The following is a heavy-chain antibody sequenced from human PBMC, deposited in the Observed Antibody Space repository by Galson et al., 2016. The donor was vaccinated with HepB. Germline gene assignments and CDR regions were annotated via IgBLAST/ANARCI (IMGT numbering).Heavy chain of an antibody. D-gene: IGHD3-10*01. CDR1: GFRLSSYA. V-gene: IGHV3-30-3*01. CDR3: AGDAHLLIINDGFDI. J-gene: IGHJ3*02. CDR2: FSSDSNHI. Sequence: SLRLSCAASGFRLSSYAMQWVRQAPGKGLEWVALFSSDSNHIYYADSVKGRFTISRDNPKNKLFLQMDSLRTEDTAVYYCAGDAHLLIINDGFDIWGQGTMVTVSS.